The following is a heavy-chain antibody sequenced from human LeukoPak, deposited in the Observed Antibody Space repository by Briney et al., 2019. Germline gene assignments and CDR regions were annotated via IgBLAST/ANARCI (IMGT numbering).Heavy chain of an antibody. V-gene: IGHV3-48*03. CDR1: GFTFSSYE. CDR2: ISSSGSTI. Sequence: GGSLRLSCAASGFTFSSYEMNWVRQAPGKGLEWVSYISSSGSTIYYADSVKGRFTISRDNAKSSMWLQMNSLRAEDTAVYYCAKSGLNRFDYWGQGTLVTVSS. J-gene: IGHJ4*02. D-gene: IGHD2-15*01. CDR3: AKSGLNRFDY.